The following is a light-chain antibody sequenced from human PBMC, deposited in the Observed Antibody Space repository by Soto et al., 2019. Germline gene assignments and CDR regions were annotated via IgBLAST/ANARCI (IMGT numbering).Light chain of an antibody. J-gene: IGKJ1*01. CDR3: QQYNSYSRT. V-gene: IGKV1-5*03. CDR2: EAS. Sequence: IQMTQSPSTLPASVGDRVTITCRSSQSISAWLAWYQQKPGKAPKLLIYEASSLESGVPLRFSGSESGTEFTLTISSLQPDDLATYYCQQYNSYSRTFGQGTKVDIK. CDR1: QSISAW.